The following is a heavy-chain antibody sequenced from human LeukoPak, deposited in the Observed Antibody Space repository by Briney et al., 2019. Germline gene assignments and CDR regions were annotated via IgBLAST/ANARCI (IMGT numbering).Heavy chain of an antibody. CDR3: ARGWRITMVRGVIKAFDI. CDR1: GGSISSGGYY. J-gene: IGHJ3*02. D-gene: IGHD3-10*01. V-gene: IGHV4-31*03. Sequence: PSETLSLTCTVSGGSISSGGYYWSWIRQHPGKGLEWIGYIYYSGSTYYNPSLKSRVNISVDTSKNQFSLKLSSVTAADTAVYYCARGWRITMVRGVIKAFDIWGQGTMVTVSS. CDR2: IYYSGST.